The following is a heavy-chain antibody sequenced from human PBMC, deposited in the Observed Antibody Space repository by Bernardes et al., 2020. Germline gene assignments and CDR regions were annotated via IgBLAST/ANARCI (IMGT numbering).Heavy chain of an antibody. CDR3: ATLEIVFTTTGSGDWFDP. Sequence: VGSLRLSCAASGFTFSSYDMRWVRQAPGKGLEWVSAISGLGRRTYYADSVKGRFTISRDNSKNTLYLQMNSLRVEDTAVDYCATLEIVFTTTGSGDWFDPWGQGTLVTVSS. V-gene: IGHV3-23*01. CDR2: ISGLGRRT. D-gene: IGHD5-12*01. J-gene: IGHJ5*02. CDR1: GFTFSSYD.